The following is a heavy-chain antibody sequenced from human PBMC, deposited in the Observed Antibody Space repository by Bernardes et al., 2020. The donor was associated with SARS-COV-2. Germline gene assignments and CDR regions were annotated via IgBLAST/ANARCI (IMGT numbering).Heavy chain of an antibody. J-gene: IGHJ4*02. CDR2: IRSKPYGGTT. CDR3: AGSFYAFYLDY. Sequence: GGSLRLSCATSGFTFANYAMTWVRQAPGPGLAWVGVIRSKPYGGTTEYAASVKGRFIISRDDSKSFVYLQMNSLKIEDTAVYFCAGSFYAFYLDYWGQGTPVTVSS. CDR1: GFTFANYA. D-gene: IGHD1-26*01. V-gene: IGHV3-49*04.